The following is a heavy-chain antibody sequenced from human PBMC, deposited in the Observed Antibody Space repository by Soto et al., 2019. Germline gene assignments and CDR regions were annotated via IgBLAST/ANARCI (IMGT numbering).Heavy chain of an antibody. V-gene: IGHV3-30*18. CDR2: ISYDGSNE. D-gene: IGHD1-26*01. CDR1: GFTFSSYG. Sequence: QVQLVESGGGVVQPGRSLRLSCAASGFTFSSYGIHWVRQAPGKGLEWVAIISYDGSNENYADFVEGRFTISRDNSKNTLYLQMNSLRAEDTALYYCAKDKWPRIVGASDAFDIWGQGTMVTVSS. J-gene: IGHJ3*02. CDR3: AKDKWPRIVGASDAFDI.